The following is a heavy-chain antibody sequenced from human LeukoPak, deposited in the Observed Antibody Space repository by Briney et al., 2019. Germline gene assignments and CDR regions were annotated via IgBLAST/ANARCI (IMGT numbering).Heavy chain of an antibody. V-gene: IGHV4-34*01. CDR3: ARSYGDNSGIVDY. J-gene: IGHJ4*02. CDR1: GGSFSGYY. Sequence: SETLSLTCAVYGGSFSGYYWSWIRQPPGKGLEWIGEINHSGSTNCNPSLKSRVTISVDTPKNQFSLNLSSVTAADTAVYYCARSYGDNSGIVDYWGQGTLVTVSS. CDR2: INHSGST. D-gene: IGHD4-23*01.